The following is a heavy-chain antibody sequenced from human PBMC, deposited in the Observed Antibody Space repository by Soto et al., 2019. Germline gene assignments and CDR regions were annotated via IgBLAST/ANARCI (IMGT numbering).Heavy chain of an antibody. V-gene: IGHV4-59*08. CDR2: ISDSGST. CDR1: GGSISSYY. J-gene: IGHJ6*02. CDR3: ARRTKYYYAMDV. Sequence: QVQLQESGPGLVKPSETLSLTCTVSGGSISSYYWSWIRQPPGKGLEWIGYISDSGSTNYNPSLKSRVTISVDTSNNQFSLKLSSVTAADTAVYYCARRTKYYYAMDVWGQGTTVTVSS.